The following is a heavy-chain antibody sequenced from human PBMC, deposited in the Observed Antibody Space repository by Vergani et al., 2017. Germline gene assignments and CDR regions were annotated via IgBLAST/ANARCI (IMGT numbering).Heavy chain of an antibody. D-gene: IGHD3-22*01. CDR2: INHSGST. J-gene: IGHJ1*01. V-gene: IGHV4-34*01. CDR3: ARGPFDDSSNRPEYCQH. CDR1: GGSFSGYY. Sequence: QVQLQQWGAGLLKPSETLSLTCAVYGGSFSGYYWSWIRQPPGKGLEWIGEINHSGSTNYNPSLKSRVTISVDTSKNQFSLKLSSVTAADTAVYYCARGPFDDSSNRPEYCQHWGQGTLVTVSS.